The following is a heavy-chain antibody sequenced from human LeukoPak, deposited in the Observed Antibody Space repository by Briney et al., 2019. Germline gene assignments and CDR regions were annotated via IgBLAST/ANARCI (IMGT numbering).Heavy chain of an antibody. J-gene: IGHJ3*02. V-gene: IGHV3-48*01. CDR1: GFTFSSYS. CDR2: ISSSSSTI. Sequence: GGSLRLSCAASGFTFSSYSMNWVRQAPGKGLEWVSYISSSSSTIYYADSVKGRFTISRDNAKNSLYLQMNSLRAEDTAVYYCARAGDTDLAAFDIWGQGTMVTVSS. CDR3: ARAGDTDLAAFDI. D-gene: IGHD1-26*01.